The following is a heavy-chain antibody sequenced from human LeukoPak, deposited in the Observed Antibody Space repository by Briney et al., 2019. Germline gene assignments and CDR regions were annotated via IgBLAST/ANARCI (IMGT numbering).Heavy chain of an antibody. CDR2: IGSSDIYI. V-gene: IGHV3-21*01. CDR3: ARSDYGGNSDDAFDI. D-gene: IGHD4-23*01. CDR1: GFTFSSYN. J-gene: IGHJ3*02. Sequence: GGSLRLSCAASGFTFSSYNMNSVRQAPGKGLEWVSSIGSSDIYIYYADSVKGRFTISRDNAKNSLYLQMDSLRAEDTAVYYCARSDYGGNSDDAFDIWGQGTMVTVSS.